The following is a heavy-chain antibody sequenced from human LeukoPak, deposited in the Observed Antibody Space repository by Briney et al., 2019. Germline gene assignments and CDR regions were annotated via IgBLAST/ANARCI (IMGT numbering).Heavy chain of an antibody. Sequence: GRSLRLSCAASGFTFSSYAMHWVRQAPGKGLEWVAVISYDGSNKYYADSVKGRFSISRDNAQKTLYLQMNSLRPEDTAVYFCARQKITVTVSLDTWGQGTLVTVSS. CDR2: ISYDGSNK. J-gene: IGHJ5*02. V-gene: IGHV3-30-3*01. D-gene: IGHD4-17*01. CDR1: GFTFSSYA. CDR3: ARQKITVTVSLDT.